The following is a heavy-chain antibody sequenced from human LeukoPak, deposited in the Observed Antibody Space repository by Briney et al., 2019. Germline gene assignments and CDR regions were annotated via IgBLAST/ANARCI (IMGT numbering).Heavy chain of an antibody. J-gene: IGHJ4*02. CDR2: IRRRAYGGAA. V-gene: IGHV3-49*04. CDR1: GFAFDDFA. Sequence: GGSLRLSCTTSGFAFDDFAMSWVRQPARKGLEWAGFIRRRAYGGAAEYAASVKGRFIISRDDSKGIAYLQMNSLKTEDTAVYYCSRNGLVDFDYWGQGSRVIVSP. CDR3: SRNGLVDFDY.